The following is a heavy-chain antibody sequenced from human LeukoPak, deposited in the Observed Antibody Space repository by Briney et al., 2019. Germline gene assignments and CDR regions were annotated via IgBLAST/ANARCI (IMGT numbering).Heavy chain of an antibody. CDR2: IKSDGST. Sequence: GGSLRLSCAAAGFTFSSYWMHWVRQAPGKGPVWVSRIKSDGSTRYADSVKGRFTISRDNAKNTVSLQMTSLRAGDTGVYYCARAPSEIGGYYPEYFRHWGQGTLVIVSS. CDR3: ARAPSEIGGYYPEYFRH. D-gene: IGHD3-22*01. CDR1: GFTFSSYW. V-gene: IGHV3-74*01. J-gene: IGHJ1*01.